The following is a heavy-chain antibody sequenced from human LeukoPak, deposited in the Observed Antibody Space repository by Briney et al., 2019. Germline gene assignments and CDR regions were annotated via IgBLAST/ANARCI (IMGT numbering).Heavy chain of an antibody. V-gene: IGHV4-61*02. D-gene: IGHD3-10*01. Sequence: SETLSLTCTVSGGSISSSSYYWSWIRQPAGKGLEWIGRIYTSGSTNYNPSLKSRVTMSVDTSKNQFSLKLSSVTAADTAVYYCARVLPPPNYYGSGRRGIWFDPWGQGTLVTVSS. CDR2: IYTSGST. CDR1: GGSISSSSYY. J-gene: IGHJ5*02. CDR3: ARVLPPPNYYGSGRRGIWFDP.